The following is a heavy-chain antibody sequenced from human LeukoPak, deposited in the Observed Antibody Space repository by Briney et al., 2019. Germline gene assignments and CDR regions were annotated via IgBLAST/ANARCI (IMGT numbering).Heavy chain of an antibody. CDR1: GFSFTSFS. V-gene: IGHV3-30*04. CDR3: ARRWDSSGPIDY. Sequence: GGSLRLSCAASGFSFTSFSMHWVRQTPDKGLEWLAVISFDGTTKYYADSVKGRFTISRDNSKNMVFLQMNSLRFEDTALYFCARRWDSSGPIDYWGQGTLVSVSS. CDR2: ISFDGTTK. J-gene: IGHJ4*01. D-gene: IGHD3-22*01.